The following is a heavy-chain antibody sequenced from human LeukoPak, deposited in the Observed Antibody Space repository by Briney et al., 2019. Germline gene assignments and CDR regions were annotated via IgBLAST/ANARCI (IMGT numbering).Heavy chain of an antibody. CDR2: IYYSGST. CDR1: GGSISSYY. V-gene: IGHV4-59*01. D-gene: IGHD4-17*01. J-gene: IGHJ4*02. Sequence: SETLSLTCTVSGGSISSYYWSWLRQPPGKGLEWIGYIYYSGSTNYNPSLKSRVTISVDTSKNQFSLKLSSVPAADTAVYYCARGGADYGDYPLSYWGQGTLVTVSS. CDR3: ARGGADYGDYPLSY.